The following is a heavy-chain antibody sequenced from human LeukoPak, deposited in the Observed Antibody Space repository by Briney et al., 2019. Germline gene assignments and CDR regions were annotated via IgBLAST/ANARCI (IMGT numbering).Heavy chain of an antibody. CDR3: AKWAYYGSGSYYDY. D-gene: IGHD3-10*01. Sequence: GGSLRLSCAASGFTFSSYGMHWLRQAPGKGLEWVAVISYDGSNKYYADSVKGRFTISRDNSKNTLYLQMNSLRAEDTAVYYCAKWAYYGSGSYYDYWGQGTLVTVSS. CDR2: ISYDGSNK. CDR1: GFTFSSYG. J-gene: IGHJ4*02. V-gene: IGHV3-30*18.